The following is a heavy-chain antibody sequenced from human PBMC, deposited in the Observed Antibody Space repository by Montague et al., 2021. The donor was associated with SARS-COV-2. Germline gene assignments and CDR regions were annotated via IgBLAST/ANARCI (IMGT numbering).Heavy chain of an antibody. CDR1: GFTFSSYS. D-gene: IGHD6-19*01. Sequence: SLRLSCAASGFTFSSYSMNWVRQAPGKGLEWVSSICSSSSYIYYADSVKGRFTISRDNAKNSLYLQMNSLRAEDTAVYYCARDRDSSGWFDFWGQGTLVTVSS. CDR3: ARDRDSSGWFDF. V-gene: IGHV3-21*01. CDR2: ICSSSSYI. J-gene: IGHJ4*02.